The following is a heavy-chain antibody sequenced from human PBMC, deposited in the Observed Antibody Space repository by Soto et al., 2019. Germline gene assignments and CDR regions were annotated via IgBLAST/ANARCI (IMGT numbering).Heavy chain of an antibody. D-gene: IGHD1-26*01. CDR1: EFSFASYS. Sequence: PGGSLRLSCAASEFSFASYSMNWLRQAPGKGLEWVSSISGSGFKKYYADSVKGRFTISRDNSKSTVYLELNNLSAEDTAVYHCAKNQGVELVPLATVDWFDPWGQGSVVTVSS. V-gene: IGHV3-23*01. CDR3: AKNQGVELVPLATVDWFDP. CDR2: ISGSGFKK. J-gene: IGHJ5*02.